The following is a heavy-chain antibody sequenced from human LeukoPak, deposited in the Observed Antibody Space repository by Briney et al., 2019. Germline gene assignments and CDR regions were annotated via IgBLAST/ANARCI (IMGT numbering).Heavy chain of an antibody. CDR3: ARDYGGNSGDFDY. D-gene: IGHD4-23*01. CDR2: ISSSSGTI. Sequence: GGSLRLSCAASGFTFSSYSMNWVRQAPGKGLEWVSYISSSSGTIYYADSVKGRFTISRDNAKNSLHLQMNSLRAEDTAVYYCARDYGGNSGDFDYWGQGTLVTVSS. V-gene: IGHV3-48*04. CDR1: GFTFSSYS. J-gene: IGHJ4*02.